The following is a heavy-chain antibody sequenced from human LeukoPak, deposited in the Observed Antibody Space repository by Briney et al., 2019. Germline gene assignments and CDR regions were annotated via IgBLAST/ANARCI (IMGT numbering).Heavy chain of an antibody. CDR3: AKDGIQLWPAFYYMDV. CDR2: IRCDGSNK. V-gene: IGHV3-30*02. Sequence: GGSLRLSCAASGFTFSSYAMHWVRQAPGKGLEWVAFIRCDGSNKYYADSVKGRFTISRDNSKNTLYLQMNSLRAEDTAVYYCAKDGIQLWPAFYYMDVWGKGTTVTVSS. CDR1: GFTFSSYA. D-gene: IGHD5-18*01. J-gene: IGHJ6*03.